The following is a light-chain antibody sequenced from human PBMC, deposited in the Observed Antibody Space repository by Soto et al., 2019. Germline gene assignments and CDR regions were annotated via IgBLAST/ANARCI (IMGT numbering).Light chain of an antibody. CDR2: AAS. CDR1: QDISSD. Sequence: DIQLTQSPSFLSASVGDRVTITCRASQDISSDLAWYQQRPGKVPRFLTHAASTLQSGVPSRFSATGSWTTFTLTISSLQPEDSATYYWQKLNRCPRTFGQGTRV. CDR3: QKLNRCPRT. J-gene: IGKJ1*01. V-gene: IGKV1-9*01.